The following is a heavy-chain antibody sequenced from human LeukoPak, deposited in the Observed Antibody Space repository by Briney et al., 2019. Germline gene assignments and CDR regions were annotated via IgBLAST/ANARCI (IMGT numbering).Heavy chain of an antibody. CDR1: GGTFSSYA. Sequence: SVRVSCKASGGTFSSYAISWVRQAPGQGLEWMGGIIPIFGTANYAQKFQGRVTITTDESTSTAYMELSSLRSEDTAVYYCARDLSSTSNWEFDYWGQGTLVTVSS. D-gene: IGHD1-26*01. CDR2: IIPIFGTA. CDR3: ARDLSSTSNWEFDY. V-gene: IGHV1-69*05. J-gene: IGHJ4*02.